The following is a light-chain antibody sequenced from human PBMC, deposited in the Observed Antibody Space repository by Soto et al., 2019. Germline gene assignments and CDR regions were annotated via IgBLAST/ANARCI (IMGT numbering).Light chain of an antibody. CDR2: GAS. CDR3: QQYNNWPRT. V-gene: IGKV3-15*01. J-gene: IGKJ1*01. Sequence: DIVMTQSPATLSVSPGERATLSCRASQNVNINLAWFQQKPGQAPRLLIYGASTRATGVPGRFSGSGSGTEFPLTFSSLQSEDSALYYCQQYNNWPRTFGQGTKVEIK. CDR1: QNVNIN.